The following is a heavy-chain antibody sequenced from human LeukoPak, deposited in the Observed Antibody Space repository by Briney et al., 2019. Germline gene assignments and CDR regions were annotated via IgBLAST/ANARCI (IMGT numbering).Heavy chain of an antibody. CDR2: IYYSGST. V-gene: IGHV4-39*01. CDR3: ARREGLAAAGIDY. J-gene: IGHJ4*02. D-gene: IGHD6-13*01. CDR1: GGSISSSSYY. Sequence: PSETLSLTCTVSGGSISSSSYYWGWIRQPPGKGLEWIGSIYYSGSTYYNPSLKSRVTISVDTSKNQFSLKLSSVTAADTAVYYCARREGLAAAGIDYWGQGTLVTVSS.